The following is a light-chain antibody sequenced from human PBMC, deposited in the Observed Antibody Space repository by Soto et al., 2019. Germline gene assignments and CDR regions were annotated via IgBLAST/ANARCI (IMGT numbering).Light chain of an antibody. CDR1: SSDVGGYNF. Sequence: QSALTQPASLSGSPGQSITISCTGTSSDVGGYNFVSWYQQHPGKAPKLMIYEVSYRPSGVSYRFSGSKSGNTASLTISGLQAEDEADYYCISYTSSGTLVFGGGTKLTVL. CDR3: ISYTSSGTLV. V-gene: IGLV2-14*01. J-gene: IGLJ2*01. CDR2: EVS.